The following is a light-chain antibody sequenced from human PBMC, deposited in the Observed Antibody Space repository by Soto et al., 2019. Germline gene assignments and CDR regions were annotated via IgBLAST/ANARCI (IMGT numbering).Light chain of an antibody. CDR2: GNS. Sequence: QSVLTQPPSVSGAPGQRVTISCTGSSSNIGAGYDVHWYQQLPGTAPKLLIYGNSIRPSGVPDRFSGSKSGTSASLAITGLQAEYEADYYCQSYDKTLSGVVFGGGTKLTV. CDR3: QSYDKTLSGVV. J-gene: IGLJ2*01. CDR1: SSNIGAGYD. V-gene: IGLV1-40*01.